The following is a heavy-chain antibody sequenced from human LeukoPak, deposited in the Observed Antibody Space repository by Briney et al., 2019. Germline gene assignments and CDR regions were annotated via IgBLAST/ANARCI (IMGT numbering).Heavy chain of an antibody. CDR2: IQPHGSEK. J-gene: IGHJ4*02. V-gene: IGHV3-7*01. CDR1: GFTFSTCW. CDR3: PSADYGNNWGDS. D-gene: IGHD4-23*01. Sequence: GSLRLSCAASGFTFSTCWMSWVRQPPGKGLEWVANIQPHGSEKYYVDSLKGRFTISRDNAKHSLFLQMNSLRAEDTAVNYCPSADYGNNWGDSWGQGTLVTVSS.